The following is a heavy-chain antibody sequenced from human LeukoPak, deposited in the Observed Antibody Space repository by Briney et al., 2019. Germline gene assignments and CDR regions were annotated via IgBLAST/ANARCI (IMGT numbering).Heavy chain of an antibody. CDR2: FDPEDGDT. Sequence: ASVKVSCKVSGYALTELSMHWVRQAPGKGLEWMGGFDPEDGDTIYAQKFQGRVTMTEDTSTDTAYMELSSLRSEDTAVYYCATSPGIAVARLLILRPSLPDYWGQGTLVTVSS. V-gene: IGHV1-24*01. D-gene: IGHD6-19*01. J-gene: IGHJ4*02. CDR3: ATSPGIAVARLLILRPSLPDY. CDR1: GYALTELS.